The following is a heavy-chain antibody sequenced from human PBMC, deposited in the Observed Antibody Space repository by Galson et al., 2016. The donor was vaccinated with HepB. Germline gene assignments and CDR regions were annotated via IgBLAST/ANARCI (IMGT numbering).Heavy chain of an antibody. J-gene: IGHJ4*02. D-gene: IGHD3-22*01. CDR1: GFTVSSHY. V-gene: IGHV3-53*01. Sequence: SLRLSCAASGFTVSSHYMTWVRQAPGKGLEWVSVMYFGDITYYADSVKGRFTISRDNARNSLYLQMNTLRDEDTALYYCASSNGYLDHWGQGILVTVSS. CDR3: ASSNGYLDH. CDR2: MYFGDIT.